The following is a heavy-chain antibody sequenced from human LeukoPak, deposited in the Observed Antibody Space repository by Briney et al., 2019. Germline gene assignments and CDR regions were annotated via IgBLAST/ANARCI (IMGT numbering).Heavy chain of an antibody. Sequence: SETLSLTCTVSGGSISSYYWSWVRQPPGKGLEWIGYIHYSGSTNYNPSLKSRVTISVDTSKNQFSLRLSSVTAADTAVYYCARVEEGYGSGRRENYYYYYMDVWGKGTTVTISS. J-gene: IGHJ6*03. CDR3: ARVEEGYGSGRRENYYYYYMDV. CDR1: GGSISSYY. D-gene: IGHD3-10*01. V-gene: IGHV4-59*01. CDR2: IHYSGST.